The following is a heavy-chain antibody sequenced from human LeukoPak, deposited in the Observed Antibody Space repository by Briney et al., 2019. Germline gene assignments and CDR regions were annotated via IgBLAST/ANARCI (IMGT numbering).Heavy chain of an antibody. CDR2: ISSSGSTI. Sequence: GGSLRLSCAASGFTFNSYAMNWVRQAPGKGLEWVSGISSSGSTIYYADSVKGRFTISRDNAKNSLYLQMNSLGAEDTAVYYCARDGNYEFDYWGQGTLVTVSS. V-gene: IGHV3-48*04. D-gene: IGHD3-3*01. CDR1: GFTFNSYA. CDR3: ARDGNYEFDY. J-gene: IGHJ4*02.